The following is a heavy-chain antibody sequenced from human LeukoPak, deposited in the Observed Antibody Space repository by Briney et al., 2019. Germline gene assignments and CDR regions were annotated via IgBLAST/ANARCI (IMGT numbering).Heavy chain of an antibody. V-gene: IGHV1-18*01. Sequence: ASVKVSCKASGYTFTSYGISWVRQAPGQRLEWMGWISAYNGNTNYAQKLQGRVTMTTDTSTSTAYMELRSLRSDDTAVYYCTYSSTSSPLYYYGMDVWGQGTTVTVSS. J-gene: IGHJ6*02. CDR3: TYSSTSSPLYYYGMDV. D-gene: IGHD2-2*01. CDR2: ISAYNGNT. CDR1: GYTFTSYG.